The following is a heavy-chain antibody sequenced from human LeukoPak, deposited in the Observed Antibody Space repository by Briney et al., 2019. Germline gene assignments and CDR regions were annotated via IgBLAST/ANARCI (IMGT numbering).Heavy chain of an antibody. D-gene: IGHD5-12*01. CDR1: GFTFYDYG. J-gene: IGHJ6*03. CDR3: ARGYNYYMDV. CDR2: INWNGGST. Sequence: GGSLRLSXAASGFTFYDYGMSWVRQAPGEGLEWVSGINWNGGSTGYADSVKGRFTISRDNAKNSLHLQMNSLRVEDTALYYCARGYNYYMDVWGKGTTVTVSS. V-gene: IGHV3-20*04.